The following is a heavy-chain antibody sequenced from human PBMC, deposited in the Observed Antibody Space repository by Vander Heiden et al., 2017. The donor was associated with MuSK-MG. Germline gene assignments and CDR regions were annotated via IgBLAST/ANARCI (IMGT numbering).Heavy chain of an antibody. V-gene: IGHV4-34*01. CDR1: GGSFSGYY. CDR3: ARGAPPSFGQQLDRYYFDY. CDR2: INHSGST. Sequence: QVQLQLWGAGLLKPSETLSLTCAIHGGSFSGYYWSWIRQPPGKGLEWIGEINHSGSTNYNPSLKSRVTISVDTSKNQFSLKLISVTAAETAVYYCARGAPPSFGQQLDRYYFDYWGQGTLVTVSS. D-gene: IGHD6-13*01. J-gene: IGHJ4*02.